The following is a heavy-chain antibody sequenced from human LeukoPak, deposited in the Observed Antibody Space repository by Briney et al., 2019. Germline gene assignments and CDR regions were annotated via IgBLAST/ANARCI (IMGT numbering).Heavy chain of an antibody. J-gene: IGHJ4*02. D-gene: IGHD3-22*01. CDR3: AKDPDGDYYDSSGTSGI. CDR2: ISGSGGST. CDR1: GFTFSSYA. Sequence: GGSLRLSCAASGFTFSSYAMSWVCQAPGKGLEWVSAISGSGGSTYYADSVKGRFTISRDNSKNTLYLQMNSLRAEDTAVYYCAKDPDGDYYDSSGTSGIWGQGTLVTVSS. V-gene: IGHV3-23*01.